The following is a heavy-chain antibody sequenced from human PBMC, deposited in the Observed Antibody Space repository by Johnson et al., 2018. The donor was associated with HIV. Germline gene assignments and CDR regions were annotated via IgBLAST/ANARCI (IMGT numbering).Heavy chain of an antibody. V-gene: IGHV3-66*03. CDR3: AKGGYNWKFDGFDI. D-gene: IGHD1-20*01. CDR2: IYSGGST. J-gene: IGHJ3*02. Sequence: VQLVESGGGLIQPGGSLRLSCAASGFTVSSNYMSWVRQAPGKGLEWVSLIYSGGSTYYADSVKGRFTISRDDSRNTLHLQMNSLRAEDTAVYYCAKGGYNWKFDGFDIWGQGTMVTVSS. CDR1: GFTVSSNY.